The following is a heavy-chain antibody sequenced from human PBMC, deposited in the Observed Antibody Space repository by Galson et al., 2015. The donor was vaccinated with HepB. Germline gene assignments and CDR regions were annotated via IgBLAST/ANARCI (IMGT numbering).Heavy chain of an antibody. CDR2: ISSSSTYT. J-gene: IGHJ4*02. Sequence: SLRLPGAASGFTFSDYYMSWIRQAPGKGLEWVSYISSSSTYTNYADAVKGRFTISRDNATKSLDLQINSLRAEDTAVYYCGGVADADYGDHSHFDYWGQGTLVTVSS. CDR1: GFTFSDYY. D-gene: IGHD4-17*01. V-gene: IGHV3-11*06. CDR3: GGVADADYGDHSHFDY.